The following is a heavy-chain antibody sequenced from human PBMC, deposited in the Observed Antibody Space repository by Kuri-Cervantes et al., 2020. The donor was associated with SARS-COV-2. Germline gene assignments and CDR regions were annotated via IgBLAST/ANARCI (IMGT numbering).Heavy chain of an antibody. V-gene: IGHV3-23*01. CDR3: ARDVDPYYDYWSGSAGY. CDR1: GFTFSHYA. CDR2: ITISGLST. Sequence: GESLKISCGASGFTFSHYAMSWFRQAPGKGLEWVSTITISGLSTHYADSVKGRFTISRDNAKNTLFLQMNSLRAEDTAVYYCARDVDPYYDYWSGSAGYWGQGTLVTVSS. D-gene: IGHD3-3*01. J-gene: IGHJ4*02.